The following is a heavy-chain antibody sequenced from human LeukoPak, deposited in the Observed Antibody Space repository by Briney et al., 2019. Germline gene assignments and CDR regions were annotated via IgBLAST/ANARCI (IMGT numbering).Heavy chain of an antibody. D-gene: IGHD5-18*01. CDR3: AREVGKYSYGSSLRFDY. V-gene: IGHV1-69*05. CDR2: IIPIFGTA. J-gene: IGHJ4*02. Sequence: SVKVSCKASGGTFSNYAISWVREAPGQGLEWMGRIIPIFGTANYAQKFQGRVTITTDESTSTAYMELSSLRSEDTAVYYCAREVGKYSYGSSLRFDYWGQGTLVTVSS. CDR1: GGTFSNYA.